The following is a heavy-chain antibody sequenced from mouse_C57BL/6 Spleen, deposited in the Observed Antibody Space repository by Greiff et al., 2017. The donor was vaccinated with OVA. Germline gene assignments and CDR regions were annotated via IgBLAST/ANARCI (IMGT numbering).Heavy chain of an antibody. CDR2: IHPNSGST. V-gene: IGHV1-64*01. CDR1: GYTFTSYW. J-gene: IGHJ4*01. Sequence: QVQLQQPGAELVKPGASVKLSCKASGYTFTSYWMHWVKQRPGQGLEWIGMIHPNSGSTNYNEKFKSKATLTVDKSSSTAYMQLSSLTSEDSAVYYCARDRYYYGSSYDYAMDYWGQGTSVTVSS. CDR3: ARDRYYYGSSYDYAMDY. D-gene: IGHD1-1*01.